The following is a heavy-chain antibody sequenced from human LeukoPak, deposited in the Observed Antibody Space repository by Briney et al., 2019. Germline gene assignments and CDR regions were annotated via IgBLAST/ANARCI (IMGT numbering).Heavy chain of an antibody. Sequence: SETLSLTCSVSSGSIIINNDYWGWIRQPPGKGLEWIAPIHYSGRTYYNPSLKSRVTISVDTSKNQFSLKLSSVTAADTSVYYCARAGTMVRPNDYWGQGTLVTVSS. D-gene: IGHD3-10*01. V-gene: IGHV4-39*07. CDR1: SGSIIINNDY. CDR2: IHYSGRT. CDR3: ARAGTMVRPNDY. J-gene: IGHJ4*02.